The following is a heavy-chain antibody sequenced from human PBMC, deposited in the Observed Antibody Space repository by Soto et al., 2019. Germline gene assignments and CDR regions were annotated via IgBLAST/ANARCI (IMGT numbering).Heavy chain of an antibody. CDR1: GGSISSGGYS. J-gene: IGHJ4*01. V-gene: IGHV4-30-2*01. Sequence: SETLSLTCAVSGGSISSGGYSWSWIRQPPGKGLEWIGYIYHSGSTYYNPSLKSRVTISVDRSKNQFSLKLSSVTAADTAVYYCARGYGDYNFDYWGRGTLVTVSS. CDR3: ARGYGDYNFDY. CDR2: IYHSGST. D-gene: IGHD4-17*01.